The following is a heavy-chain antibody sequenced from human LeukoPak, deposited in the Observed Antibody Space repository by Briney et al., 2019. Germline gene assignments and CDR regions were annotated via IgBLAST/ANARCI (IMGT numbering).Heavy chain of an antibody. V-gene: IGHV1-2*02. Sequence: GASVKVSCKASGYSFTTYYMHWVRQAPGQGLEWMGWINPNSGGTNYAQKFQGRVTMTRDTSISTAYMELSRLRSDDTAVYFCARDTTGCYDYWGQGTLVTVSS. D-gene: IGHD2-15*01. CDR1: GYSFTTYY. J-gene: IGHJ4*02. CDR2: INPNSGGT. CDR3: ARDTTGCYDY.